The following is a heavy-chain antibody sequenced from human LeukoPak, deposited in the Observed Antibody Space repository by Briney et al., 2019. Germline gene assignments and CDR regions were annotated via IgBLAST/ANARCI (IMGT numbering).Heavy chain of an antibody. CDR3: ARDNPGGSFGDYDY. V-gene: IGHV4-59*01. CDR1: GGSISSYY. Sequence: SETLSLTCTVSGGSISSYYWSWIRQPPGKGLEWIGYIYYRVTSDYNPSLKSRVTMSVDMSTRQISLKLSSVTAADTAVYYCARDNPGGSFGDYDYWGQGTLVTVSS. J-gene: IGHJ4*02. CDR2: IYYRVTS. D-gene: IGHD4-17*01.